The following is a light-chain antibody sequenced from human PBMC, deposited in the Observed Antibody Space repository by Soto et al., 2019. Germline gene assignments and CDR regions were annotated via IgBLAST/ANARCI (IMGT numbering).Light chain of an antibody. J-gene: IGLJ1*01. V-gene: IGLV1-40*01. CDR3: QSYDSSLNGRV. Sequence: QSVLTQPPSVSGAPGQRVTISCTGSSSNIGAGYDVHWYQQLPGTAPKLLISGNSNRPSGVPDRFSGSKSGTSASLAITGLQAEDEADYYCQSYDSSLNGRVFGTGTKLTVL. CDR2: GNS. CDR1: SSNIGAGYD.